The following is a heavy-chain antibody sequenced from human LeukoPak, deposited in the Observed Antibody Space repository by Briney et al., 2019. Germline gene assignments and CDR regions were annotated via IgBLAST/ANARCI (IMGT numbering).Heavy chain of an antibody. J-gene: IGHJ4*02. CDR3: ATDSGSGYYPTFDY. Sequence: ASVKVSCKVSGYTLTELSMDWVRQAPGKGLEWMGGFDPEDGETIYAQKFQGRVTMTEDTSTDTAYMELSSLRSEDTAVYYCATDSGSGYYPTFDYWGQGTLVTVSS. CDR2: FDPEDGET. D-gene: IGHD3-22*01. V-gene: IGHV1-24*01. CDR1: GYTLTELS.